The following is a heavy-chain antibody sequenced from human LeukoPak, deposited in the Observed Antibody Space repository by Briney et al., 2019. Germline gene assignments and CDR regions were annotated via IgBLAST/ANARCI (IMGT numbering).Heavy chain of an antibody. J-gene: IGHJ4*02. CDR1: GFTFNTFN. V-gene: IGHV3-21*01. Sequence: GGSLRLSCAASGFTFNTFNMNWVRQAPGKGLDGVSPITCGGDYIYYADSVKGRFSTSRDNAKNSLSLQLNSLRVEDTAVYYCARGHYDVLAASYKWTPDYWGQGTLVTVSS. D-gene: IGHD3-9*01. CDR2: ITCGGDYI. CDR3: ARGHYDVLAASYKWTPDY.